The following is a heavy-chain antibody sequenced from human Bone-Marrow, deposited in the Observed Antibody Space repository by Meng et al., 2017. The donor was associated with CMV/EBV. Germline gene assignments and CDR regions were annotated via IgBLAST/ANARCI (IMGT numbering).Heavy chain of an antibody. CDR1: GVSISSYY. CDR2: IYYSGST. V-gene: IGHV4-59*01. Sequence: GSLRLSCTVSGVSISSYYWSWIRQPPGKGLECIGYIYYSGSTNYNPSLKSRVTISVDTSKNQFSLKLSSVTAADTAVYYCARVVLSITGTIFYYWGQGTLVTVSS. D-gene: IGHD1-20*01. CDR3: ARVVLSITGTIFYY. J-gene: IGHJ4*02.